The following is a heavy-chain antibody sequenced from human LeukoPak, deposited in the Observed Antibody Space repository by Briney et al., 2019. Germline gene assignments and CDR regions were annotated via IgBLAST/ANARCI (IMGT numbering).Heavy chain of an antibody. D-gene: IGHD1-14*01. CDR2: IWYDGKNK. V-gene: IGHV3-33*08. Sequence: GGSLRLSCSASGFTFSSYAMHWVRQAPGKGLEWVAVIWYDGKNKYYADSVKGRLTISRDNSKSTLYLQMNSLRAEDTAVYYCARDSTTGIDYWGQGTLVTVSS. CDR1: GFTFSSYA. CDR3: ARDSTTGIDY. J-gene: IGHJ4*02.